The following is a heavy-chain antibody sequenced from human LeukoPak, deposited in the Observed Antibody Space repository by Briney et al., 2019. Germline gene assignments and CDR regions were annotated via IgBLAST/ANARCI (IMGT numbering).Heavy chain of an antibody. CDR1: GFTFSSYG. D-gene: IGHD7-27*01. CDR2: ISPSGDIT. V-gene: IGHV3-23*01. CDR3: VRDLHWGGFDV. J-gene: IGHJ3*01. Sequence: GGSLRLSCAASGFTFSSYGMNWVRQAPGKGLEWVSGISPSGDITYYADSVMGRFSISRDNPKSTVSLQMSSLRAEDTALYYCVRDLHWGGFDVWGQGTMVTVSS.